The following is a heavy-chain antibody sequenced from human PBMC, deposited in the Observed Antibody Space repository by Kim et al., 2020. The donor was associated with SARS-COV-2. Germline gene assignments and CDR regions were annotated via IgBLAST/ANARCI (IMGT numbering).Heavy chain of an antibody. Sequence: SETLSLTCTVSGGSISSGSYYWSWIRQPAGKGLEWIGRIYTSGSTNYNPSLKSRVTISVDTSKNQFSLKLSSVTAADTAVYYCARDFGYCSGGSCYYYYGMDVWGQGTTVTVSS. CDR2: IYTSGST. D-gene: IGHD2-15*01. V-gene: IGHV4-61*02. J-gene: IGHJ6*02. CDR1: GGSISSGSYY. CDR3: ARDFGYCSGGSCYYYYGMDV.